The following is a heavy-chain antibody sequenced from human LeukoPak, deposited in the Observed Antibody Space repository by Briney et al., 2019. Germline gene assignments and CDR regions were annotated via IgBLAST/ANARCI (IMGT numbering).Heavy chain of an antibody. CDR3: AKDRDYGDYRVIDP. CDR1: GFTFSSYA. Sequence: GGSLRLSCAASGFTFSSYAMSGVRQAPGKGLECVSAISGSGGITYYADSVKGRFTISRDTSNNTMYLQMNSMRAEDTAVYYCAKDRDYGDYRVIDPWGQGTLVTVSS. J-gene: IGHJ5*02. D-gene: IGHD4-17*01. V-gene: IGHV3-23*01. CDR2: ISGSGGIT.